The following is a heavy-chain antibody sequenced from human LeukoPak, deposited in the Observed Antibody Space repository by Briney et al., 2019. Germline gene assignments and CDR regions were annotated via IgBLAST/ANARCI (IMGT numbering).Heavy chain of an antibody. D-gene: IGHD6-19*01. J-gene: IGHJ4*02. CDR1: GFTFDDYA. Sequence: GGSLRLSCAASGFTFDDYAMHWVRQAPGKGLEWVSGIIWNSVSIGYADSVKGRFTISRDNAKNSLYLQMNGLRAEDTALYYCAATVAGTDYWGQGTLVTVSS. CDR3: AATVAGTDY. CDR2: IIWNSVSI. V-gene: IGHV3-9*01.